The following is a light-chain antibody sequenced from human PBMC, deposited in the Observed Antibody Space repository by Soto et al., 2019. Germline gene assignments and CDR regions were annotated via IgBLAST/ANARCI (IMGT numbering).Light chain of an antibody. J-gene: IGLJ2*01. CDR3: SSYTSSSTL. CDR2: EVS. V-gene: IGLV2-14*01. CDR1: SSDVGGYNY. Sequence: QPVLTQPASVSGSPGQSITISCTGTSSDVGGYNYVSWYQQHPGKAPKLMIYEVSNRPSGVSNRFSGSKSGNTASLTISGLQPEDEADYYCSSYTSSSTLFGGGTKLTVL.